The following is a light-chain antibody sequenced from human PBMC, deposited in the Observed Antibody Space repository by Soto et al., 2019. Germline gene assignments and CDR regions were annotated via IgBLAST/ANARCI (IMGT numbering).Light chain of an antibody. CDR1: QSVRNN. Sequence: EIVMTQSPATLSVSPGERATLSFRASQSVRNNLAWYQQKPGQAPRLLIYGASTRATGIPARFSGSGSGTEFTLTISSLQSEDFAIYYCQQYNNWPQTFGQGTKVDIK. J-gene: IGKJ1*01. CDR2: GAS. CDR3: QQYNNWPQT. V-gene: IGKV3-15*01.